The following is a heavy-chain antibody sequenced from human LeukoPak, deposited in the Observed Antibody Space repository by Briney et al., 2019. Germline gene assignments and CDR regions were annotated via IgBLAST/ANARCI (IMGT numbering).Heavy chain of an antibody. CDR3: AKAYDFWSGYPFDY. Sequence: GGSLRLSCAASGFTFSSYAMSWVRQAPGKGLEWVSAISGGGGSTYYADSVKGRFTISRDNSKNTLYLQMNSLRAEDTAVYYCAKAYDFWSGYPFDYWGQGTLVTVSS. J-gene: IGHJ4*02. CDR1: GFTFSSYA. V-gene: IGHV3-23*01. CDR2: ISGGGGST. D-gene: IGHD3-3*01.